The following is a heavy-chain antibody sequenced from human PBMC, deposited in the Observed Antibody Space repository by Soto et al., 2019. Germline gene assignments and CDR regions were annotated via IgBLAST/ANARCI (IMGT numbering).Heavy chain of an antibody. Sequence: QVQLQQWGAGLLKPSETLSLTCAVYGGSFSGYYWSWIRQPPGKGLEWIGEINHSGSTNYNPSLKSRVTISVDTSKNQLSLKLSSVTAADTAVYYCARAQRGYDILTGLRYYYYMDVWGKGTTVTVSS. CDR3: ARAQRGYDILTGLRYYYYMDV. D-gene: IGHD3-9*01. J-gene: IGHJ6*03. CDR2: INHSGST. V-gene: IGHV4-34*01. CDR1: GGSFSGYY.